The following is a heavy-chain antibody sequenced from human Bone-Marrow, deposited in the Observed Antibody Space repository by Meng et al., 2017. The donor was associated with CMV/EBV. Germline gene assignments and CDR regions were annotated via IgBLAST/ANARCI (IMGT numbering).Heavy chain of an antibody. D-gene: IGHD3-3*01. V-gene: IGHV3-66*02. CDR1: GFTFSSYE. Sequence: GGSLRLSCAASGFTFSSYEMNWVRQAPGKGLEWISVMWTDGNTYYVDSVKGRFTISRDNSKNTLYLQMNSLRAEDTAVYYCAREEASVYYDFWSGWDYYGMDVWGQGTTVTVSS. CDR3: AREEASVYYDFWSGWDYYGMDV. J-gene: IGHJ6*02. CDR2: MWTDGNT.